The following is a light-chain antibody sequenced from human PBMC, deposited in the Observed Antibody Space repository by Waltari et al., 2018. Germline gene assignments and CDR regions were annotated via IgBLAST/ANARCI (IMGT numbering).Light chain of an antibody. V-gene: IGKV3-15*01. CDR1: QTVNSN. J-gene: IGKJ4*01. CDR2: GTS. CDR3: KQYNSGSGT. Sequence: ETVMTQSPATLSVSPGERATLSCRASQTVNSNLAWYQQKPGQTPWILIYGTSTRATGVPARISGGGYGTEFTLTIRGRQSEDFAVYYCKQYNSGSGTFGGGSKVEIK.